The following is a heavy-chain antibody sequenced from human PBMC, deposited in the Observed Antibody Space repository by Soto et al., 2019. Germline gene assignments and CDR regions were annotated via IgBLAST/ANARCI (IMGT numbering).Heavy chain of an antibody. D-gene: IGHD3-22*01. Sequence: QVQLVESGGGVVQPGRSLRLSCAASGFTFSSYGMHWVRQAPGKGLEWVAVISYDGSNKYYADSVKGRFTISRDNSKKTIYQKKNSLRAQHTAVYYWATGANSSGYYNFAYWRKGTMVIVSS. CDR1: GFTFSSYG. CDR2: ISYDGSNK. CDR3: ATGANSSGYYNFAY. J-gene: IGHJ4*02. V-gene: IGHV3-30*03.